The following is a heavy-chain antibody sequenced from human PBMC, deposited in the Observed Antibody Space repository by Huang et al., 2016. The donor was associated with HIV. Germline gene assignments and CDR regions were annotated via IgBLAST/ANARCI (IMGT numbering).Heavy chain of an antibody. D-gene: IGHD2-2*03. V-gene: IGHV1-3*01. J-gene: IGHJ3*01. CDR3: ARAARGDGYQGAFDV. CDR1: GYVFTSYA. Sequence: QGQLVQSGAEMKKPGASVKLSCKASGYVFTSYAILWLRRAPGQSLHLVGWINPVNGQIPLSQHFQGSVTISRDTSINTVFLELSHLRPGDTAVYYCARAARGDGYQGAFDVWGQGTVVTASS. CDR2: INPVNGQI.